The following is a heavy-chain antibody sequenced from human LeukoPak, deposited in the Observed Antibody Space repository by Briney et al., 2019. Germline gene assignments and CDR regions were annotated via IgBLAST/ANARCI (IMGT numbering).Heavy chain of an antibody. CDR2: INPSGGST. CDR3: ARDPQEVASNWYFDL. CDR1: GYTFTSYY. Sequence: ASVKVSCKASGYTFTSYYMHWVRQAPGQGLEWMGIINPSGGSTSYAQKFQGRVTMTRDTSTSTVYMELSSLRSEDTAVYYCARDPQEVASNWYFDLWGRGTLVTVSS. D-gene: IGHD2-15*01. V-gene: IGHV1-46*01. J-gene: IGHJ2*01.